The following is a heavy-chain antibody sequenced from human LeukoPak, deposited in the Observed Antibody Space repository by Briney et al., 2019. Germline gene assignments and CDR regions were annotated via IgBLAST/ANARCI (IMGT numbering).Heavy chain of an antibody. CDR3: ARGSRAWIQLWSFDP. CDR1: GGSFSGYY. V-gene: IGHV4-34*01. CDR2: INHSGST. Sequence: SETLSLTCAVYGGSFSGYYWSWLRQPPGKGLEWIGEINHSGSTNYNPSLKSRVTISVDTSKNQFSLKLSSVTAADTAVYYCARGSRAWIQLWSFDPWGQGTLVTVSS. J-gene: IGHJ5*02. D-gene: IGHD5-18*01.